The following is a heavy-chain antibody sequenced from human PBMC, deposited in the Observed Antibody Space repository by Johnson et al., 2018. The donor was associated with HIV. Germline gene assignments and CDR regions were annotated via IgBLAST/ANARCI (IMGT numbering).Heavy chain of an antibody. CDR2: ISYDGSNK. V-gene: IGHV3-30*04. Sequence: QVQLVESGGGVVQPGRSLRLSCAASGFTFSSYAMHWVRQAPGKGLEWVAVISYDGSNKYYADSVKGRFTISRDNSKNTLYLQMNSLRAEDTAVYYCARVEWELVTRGSFDIWGQGTVVTVSS. J-gene: IGHJ3*02. CDR3: ARVEWELVTRGSFDI. D-gene: IGHD3-9*01. CDR1: GFTFSSYA.